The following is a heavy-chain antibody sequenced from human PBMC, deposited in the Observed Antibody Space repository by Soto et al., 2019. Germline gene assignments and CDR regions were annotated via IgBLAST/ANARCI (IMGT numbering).Heavy chain of an antibody. CDR2: INHSGST. Sequence: PSETLSLTCAVYGGSFSGYYWGWIRQPPGKGLEWIGEINHSGSTNYNPSLKSRVTISVDTSKNQFSLKLSSVTAADTAVYYRARGSDVLRYFDWLLGSTDFDYWGQGTLVTVSS. CDR1: GGSFSGYY. D-gene: IGHD3-9*01. V-gene: IGHV4-34*01. J-gene: IGHJ4*02. CDR3: ARGSDVLRYFDWLLGSTDFDY.